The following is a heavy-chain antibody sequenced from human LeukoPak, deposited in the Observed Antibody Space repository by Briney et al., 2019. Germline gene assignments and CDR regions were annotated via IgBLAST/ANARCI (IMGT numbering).Heavy chain of an antibody. J-gene: IGHJ4*02. V-gene: IGHV5-51*04. CDR3: ACDNCSGGKCYCEC. D-gene: IGHD2-15*01. CDR1: EYSFATYW. Sequence: GESLKISCKGSEYSFATYWIGWVRQMPGQGLEWMGIIFPGDSDTRYSPSFQGQVTISADKPISTAYLQWSSLKAADTAIYYCACDNCSGGKCYCECWVQGALLTVSS. CDR2: IFPGDSDT.